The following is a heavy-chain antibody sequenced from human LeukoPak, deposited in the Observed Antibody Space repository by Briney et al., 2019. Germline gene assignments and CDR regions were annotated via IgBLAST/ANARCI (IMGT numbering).Heavy chain of an antibody. D-gene: IGHD6-19*01. J-gene: IGHJ6*02. Sequence: PSETLSLTCTVSGGSISSYYWGWIRQPPGKGLEWIGYIYYSGSTDYNPSLKSRVTITVDTSKNQFSLKLSSVTAADTAVYYCARLAVAGLPINYYYYYGMDVWGQGTTVTVSS. CDR1: GGSISSYY. CDR3: ARLAVAGLPINYYYYYGMDV. CDR2: IYYSGST. V-gene: IGHV4-59*08.